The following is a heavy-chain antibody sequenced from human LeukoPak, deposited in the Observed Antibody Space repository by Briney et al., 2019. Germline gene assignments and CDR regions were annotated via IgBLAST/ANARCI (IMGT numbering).Heavy chain of an antibody. CDR2: IYYSGST. V-gene: IGHV4-59*01. Sequence: SETLSLTCTVSGGSISSYYLSWIRQPPGKGLEWIGYIYYSGSTNYNPSLKSRVTISVDTSKNQFSLKLSSVTAADAAVYYCASGYSSGWSYYWGQGTLVTVSS. D-gene: IGHD6-19*01. CDR1: GGSISSYY. J-gene: IGHJ4*02. CDR3: ASGYSSGWSYY.